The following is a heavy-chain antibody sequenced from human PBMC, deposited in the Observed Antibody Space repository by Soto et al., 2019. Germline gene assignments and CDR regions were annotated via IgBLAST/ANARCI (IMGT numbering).Heavy chain of an antibody. V-gene: IGHV3-64*01. J-gene: IGHJ4*02. CDR1: GFTFNNYD. Sequence: EVQLAESGGNMVQPGGSLRLSCVASGFTFNNYDMHWVRQAPGKGLEYVSSISSNGGTTYYGNSVKGRFTISRDNSKKTLYLQMGSLRPEDMAVYYCVRRVSGNYDYWGQGTLVTVSS. CDR2: ISSNGGTT. CDR3: VRRVSGNYDY. D-gene: IGHD1-7*01.